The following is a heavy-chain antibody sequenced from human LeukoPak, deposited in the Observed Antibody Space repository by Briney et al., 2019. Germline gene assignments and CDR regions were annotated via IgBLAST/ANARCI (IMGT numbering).Heavy chain of an antibody. D-gene: IGHD3-3*01. Sequence: GGSLRLSCAASGFTFNSYAMGWVRQAPGKGLEWVSTISSSGGRTYYADSVKGRFTISRDNSKNTLYLQMNSLRAEDTAVYYCAKPDYYDFWSGHDYWGQGTLVTVSS. J-gene: IGHJ4*02. CDR2: ISSSGGRT. CDR1: GFTFNSYA. V-gene: IGHV3-23*01. CDR3: AKPDYYDFWSGHDY.